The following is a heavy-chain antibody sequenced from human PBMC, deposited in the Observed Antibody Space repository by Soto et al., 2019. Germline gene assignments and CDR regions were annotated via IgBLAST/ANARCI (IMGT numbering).Heavy chain of an antibody. D-gene: IGHD6-6*01. CDR3: VTWGDIEARHLAH. CDR1: GFPFSNHA. CDR2: INYNGGTT. Sequence: GGSLRLSGSASGFPFSNHAMHWVRQAPEKGLEYVSAINYNGGTTYYVDPEKGRYTFSRDNSKNTLYLQMSSLNVEDTAMYNCVTWGDIEARHLAHRGQGTLVTVSS. V-gene: IGHV3-64D*06. J-gene: IGHJ4*02.